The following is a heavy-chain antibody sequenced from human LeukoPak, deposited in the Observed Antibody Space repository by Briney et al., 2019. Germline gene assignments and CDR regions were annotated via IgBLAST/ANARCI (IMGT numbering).Heavy chain of an antibody. CDR1: GFTFSSYG. CDR2: IRYDGSNK. CDR3: ARYYYDSSGYYYYDQ. D-gene: IGHD3-22*01. Sequence: GGSLRLSCAASGFTFSSYGMHWVRQAPGKGLEWVAFIRYDGSNKYYADSVKGRFTISRDNAKNSLYLQMNSLRAEDTAVYYCARYYYDSSGYYYYDQWGQGTLVTVSS. V-gene: IGHV3-30*02. J-gene: IGHJ4*02.